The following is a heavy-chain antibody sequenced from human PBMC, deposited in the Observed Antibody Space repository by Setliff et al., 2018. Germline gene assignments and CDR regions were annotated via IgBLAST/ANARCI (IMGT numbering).Heavy chain of an antibody. D-gene: IGHD4-17*01. V-gene: IGHV4-38-2*01. Sequence: SSETLSLTCAVSNHSLSSDYYWGWIRQSPVKGLEWIGNVYHSGKTYYNPSLKSRVTISVDTSKNHFSLRLTSVTAADTAVYYCARPHGGDYAFDIWGQGTVVTVSS. CDR1: NHSLSSDYY. J-gene: IGHJ3*02. CDR3: ARPHGGDYAFDI. CDR2: VYHSGKT.